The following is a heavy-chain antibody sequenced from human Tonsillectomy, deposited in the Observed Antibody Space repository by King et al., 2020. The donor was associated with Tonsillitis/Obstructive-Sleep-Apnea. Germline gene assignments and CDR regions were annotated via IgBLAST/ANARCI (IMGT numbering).Heavy chain of an antibody. V-gene: IGHV1-3*01. Sequence: QCQLVQSGAEVKKPGASVKVSCKASGYTFTDYAVYWVRQAPGPRHEWMGWINPGTGNTKYSEKLQGRVTITRDTSASIAYLTLNSLRSEDTAVYYCARDRSGPDYWGQGSLVTVSS. J-gene: IGHJ4*02. CDR3: ARDRSGPDY. CDR2: INPGTGNT. D-gene: IGHD1-1*01. CDR1: GYTFTDYA.